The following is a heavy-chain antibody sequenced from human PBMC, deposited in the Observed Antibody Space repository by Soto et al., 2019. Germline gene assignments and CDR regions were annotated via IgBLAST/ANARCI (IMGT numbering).Heavy chain of an antibody. CDR2: IYYSGST. V-gene: IGHV4-30-4*01. CDR1: GGSISSGDYY. D-gene: IGHD3-9*01. Sequence: SETLSLTCTVSGGSISSGDYYWSWIRQPPGKGLEWIGYIYYSGSTYYNPSLKSRVTISVDTSKNQFSLKLSSVTAADTAVYYCAGAFGAGSVILTGNRLDPWGQGTLVTVSS. CDR3: AGAFGAGSVILTGNRLDP. J-gene: IGHJ5*02.